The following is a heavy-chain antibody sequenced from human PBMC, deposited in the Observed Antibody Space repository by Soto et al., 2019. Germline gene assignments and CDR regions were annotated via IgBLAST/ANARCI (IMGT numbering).Heavy chain of an antibody. D-gene: IGHD6-19*01. J-gene: IGHJ5*02. V-gene: IGHV6-1*01. CDR2: TYYRSKWYN. Sequence: SQTLSLTCAISRDSVSSNSAAWNWIRQSPSRGLEWLGRTYYRSKWYNDYAVSVKSRITINPDTSKNQFSLQLNSVTPEDTAVYYCAREKDSSGWSRGNWFDPWGQGTLVTVSS. CDR1: RDSVSSNSAA. CDR3: AREKDSSGWSRGNWFDP.